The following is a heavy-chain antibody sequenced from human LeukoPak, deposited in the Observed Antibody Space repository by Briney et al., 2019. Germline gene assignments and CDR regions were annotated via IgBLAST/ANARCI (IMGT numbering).Heavy chain of an antibody. CDR2: IWYDGTNR. CDR1: GFTFRNYG. J-gene: IGHJ4*02. CDR3: VRDTSLYSGGYYFQLDC. V-gene: IGHV3-33*01. Sequence: PGGSLRLSCAASGFTFRNYGMHWVRQAPGKGLEWVSVIWYDGTNRYYADSVKGRFTVSRDNSKLPLYLQMNSLRAEDTAVYYCVRDTSLYSGGYYFQLDCWGQGTLVTVSS. D-gene: IGHD3-3*01.